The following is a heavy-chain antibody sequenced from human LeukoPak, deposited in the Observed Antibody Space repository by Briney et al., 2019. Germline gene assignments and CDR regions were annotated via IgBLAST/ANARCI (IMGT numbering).Heavy chain of an antibody. CDR2: ISSSSSYI. D-gene: IGHD3-22*01. Sequence: PGGSLRLSCAASGFTFSSYSMNWVRQAPGKGLEWVSSISSSSSYIYYADSVKGRFTISRDNAKNSLYLQMNSLRAEDTAVYYCATVATYYYDSSGYYYWGQGTLVTVSS. CDR3: ATVATYYYDSSGYYY. CDR1: GFTFSSYS. V-gene: IGHV3-21*04. J-gene: IGHJ4*02.